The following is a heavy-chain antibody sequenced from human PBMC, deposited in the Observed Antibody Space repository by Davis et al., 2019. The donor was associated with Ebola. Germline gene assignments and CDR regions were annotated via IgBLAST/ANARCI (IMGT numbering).Heavy chain of an antibody. D-gene: IGHD5-12*01. CDR1: GGSIRTYY. V-gene: IGHV4-59*01. CDR3: ARNSITKFNWLDP. J-gene: IGHJ5*02. Sequence: GSLRLSCTVSGGSIRTYYWSWIRQPPGKGLEWIGYIYYSGNTNYSPSLESRVTISVDTSKNQFSLKMRSVTAADTAVYFCARNSITKFNWLDPWGQGTLVTVSS. CDR2: IYYSGNT.